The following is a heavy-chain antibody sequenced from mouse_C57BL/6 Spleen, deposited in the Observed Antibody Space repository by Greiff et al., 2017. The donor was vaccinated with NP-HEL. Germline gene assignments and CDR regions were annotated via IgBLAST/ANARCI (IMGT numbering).Heavy chain of an antibody. D-gene: IGHD2-4*01. CDR3: ARGQIYYDYDGFAY. Sequence: EVHLVESGGGLVKPGGSLKLSCAASGFTFSDYGMHWVRQAPEKGLEWVAYISSGSSTIYSADTVKGRFTISRDNAKNTLFLQMTSLRSEDTAMYYCARGQIYYDYDGFAYWGQGTLVTVSA. CDR1: GFTFSDYG. CDR2: ISSGSSTI. V-gene: IGHV5-17*01. J-gene: IGHJ3*01.